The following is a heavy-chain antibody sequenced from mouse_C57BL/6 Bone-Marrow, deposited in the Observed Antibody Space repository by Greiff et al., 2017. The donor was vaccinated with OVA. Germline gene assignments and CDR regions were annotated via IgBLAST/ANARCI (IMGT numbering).Heavy chain of an antibody. CDR2: IHPSDSDT. D-gene: IGHD1-1*01. CDR1: GYTFTSYW. J-gene: IGHJ1*03. V-gene: IGHV1-74*01. Sequence: QVQLQQPGAELVKPGASVKVSCKASGYTFTSYWMHWVKQRPGQGLEWIGRIHPSDSDTNYNQKFKGKATLTVDKSSSTAYMHLSILTSEDSSVDYCAISHDNGSSYRYFDVWGTGTTVTVSS. CDR3: AISHDNGSSYRYFDV.